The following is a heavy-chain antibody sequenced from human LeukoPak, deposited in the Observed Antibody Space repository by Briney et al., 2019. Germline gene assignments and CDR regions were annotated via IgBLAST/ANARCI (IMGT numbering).Heavy chain of an antibody. CDR3: AKDYSDLRVADVFFEY. CDR1: GLIFTNYA. J-gene: IGHJ4*02. Sequence: PGGSLRLSCAASGLIFTNYAMSWVCQAPGKGLEWVSGITSGFTPHYADSVKGRFTISRDNSKNTFHLQMNSLRAEDTAVYYCAKDYSDLRVADVFFEYWGQGTLVTVSS. V-gene: IGHV3-23*01. CDR2: ITSGFTP. D-gene: IGHD2-15*01.